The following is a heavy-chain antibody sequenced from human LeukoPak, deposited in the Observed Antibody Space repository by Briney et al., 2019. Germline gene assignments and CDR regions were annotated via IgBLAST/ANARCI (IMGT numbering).Heavy chain of an antibody. D-gene: IGHD6-19*01. CDR3: ARDKRSSGSPSAFDY. J-gene: IGHJ4*02. CDR1: GFTFSSAW. Sequence: GGSLRLSCAASGFTFSSAWMSWVRQAPGKGLEWVGRIKSRIDGETTAYAAPVKGRFTISRDDSKNTLYLQMNSLRAEDTAVYYCARDKRSSGSPSAFDYWGQGTLVTVSS. V-gene: IGHV3-15*01. CDR2: IKSRIDGETT.